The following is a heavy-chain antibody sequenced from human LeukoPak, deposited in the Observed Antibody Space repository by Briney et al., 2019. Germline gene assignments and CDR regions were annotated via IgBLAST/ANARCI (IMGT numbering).Heavy chain of an antibody. CDR2: ISYDGSNK. CDR1: GFTFSYYG. V-gene: IGHV3-30*18. D-gene: IGHD3-22*01. Sequence: GGSLRLPCAASGFTFSYYGMHWVRQAPGKGLEWVAVISYDGSNKYYAESVKGRFTISRDNSKNTLYLQMNSLRAEDTAVYYCAKDYYDSSGYYNDAFDMWGQGTMVTVSS. CDR3: AKDYYDSSGYYNDAFDM. J-gene: IGHJ3*02.